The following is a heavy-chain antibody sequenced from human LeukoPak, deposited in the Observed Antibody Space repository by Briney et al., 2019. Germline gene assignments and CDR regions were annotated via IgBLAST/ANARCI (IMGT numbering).Heavy chain of an antibody. V-gene: IGHV3-23*01. CDR3: AKRRVFETTPYYFDY. CDR2: INGSGDYT. Sequence: GRSLRLSCAPSGFTFSSYTLSWVRQAPARGLEWVSTINGSGDYTSYADSVNSRSTVSRDNPMNLLYLQMTGARVEVSALDYCAKRRVFETTPYYFDYWGQGTLVTVSS. D-gene: IGHD3-3*01. J-gene: IGHJ4*02. CDR1: GFTFSSYT.